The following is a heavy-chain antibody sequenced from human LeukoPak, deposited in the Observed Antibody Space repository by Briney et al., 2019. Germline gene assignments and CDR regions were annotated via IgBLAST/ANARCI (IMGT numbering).Heavy chain of an antibody. V-gene: IGHV5-51*01. CDR2: IYPGDSDT. CDR3: ARSHFTEVYWFDP. Sequence: GESLKISCKGFGYSFTSYWIGWVRQMPGKGLAWMGIIYPGDSDTRYSPSFQGQVTISADKSISTAYLQWSSLKASDTAMYYCARSHFTEVYWFDPWGQGTLVTVSS. CDR1: GYSFTSYW. J-gene: IGHJ5*02. D-gene: IGHD4-23*01.